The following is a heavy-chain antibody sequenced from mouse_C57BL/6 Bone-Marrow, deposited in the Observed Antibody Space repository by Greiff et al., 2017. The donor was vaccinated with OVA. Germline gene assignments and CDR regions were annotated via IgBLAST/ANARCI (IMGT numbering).Heavy chain of an antibody. Sequence: EVQVVESGGGLVQPGGSLSLSCAASGFTFTDYYMSWVRQPPGKALEWLGFVRNKANGYTTEYSASVKGRFTISRDNSQSILYLQMNALRAEDSATYYCARGTGWLPSWFAYWGQGTLVTVSA. CDR1: GFTFTDYY. D-gene: IGHD2-3*01. CDR3: ARGTGWLPSWFAY. CDR2: VRNKANGYTT. J-gene: IGHJ3*01. V-gene: IGHV7-3*01.